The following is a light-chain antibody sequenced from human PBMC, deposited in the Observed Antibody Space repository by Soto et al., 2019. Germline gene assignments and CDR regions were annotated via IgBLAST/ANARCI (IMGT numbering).Light chain of an antibody. CDR2: SAS. Sequence: DIQMTQSPSSLSASVGDRVTITCRASQDISYFLTWYQQRPGKVPKLIIYSASSLFSGAPSRFSGSGSGTDFTLTIFNLQPDDVATYYCQKYDSAPFTFRPGTRVEIK. V-gene: IGKV1-27*01. CDR3: QKYDSAPFT. CDR1: QDISYF. J-gene: IGKJ3*01.